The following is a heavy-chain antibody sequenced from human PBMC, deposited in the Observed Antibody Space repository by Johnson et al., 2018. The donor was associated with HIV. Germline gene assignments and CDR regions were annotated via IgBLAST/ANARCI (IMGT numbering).Heavy chain of an antibody. J-gene: IGHJ3*02. CDR1: GFTFSSYW. Sequence: VQLVESGGGLVQPGGSLRLSCAASGFTFSSYWMHWVRQAPGKGLVCVSRINCDGSSTSYADSVKGRFPISRDNAKNTLYLQMNSLRAEDTAVYYCARDRRAYCGGDCYPDAFDIWGQGTMVTVSS. CDR3: ARDRRAYCGGDCYPDAFDI. V-gene: IGHV3-74*01. CDR2: INCDGSST. D-gene: IGHD2-21*02.